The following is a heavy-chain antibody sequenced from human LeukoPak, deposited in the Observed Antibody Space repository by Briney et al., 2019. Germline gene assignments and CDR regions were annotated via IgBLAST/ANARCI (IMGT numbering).Heavy chain of an antibody. J-gene: IGHJ5*02. Sequence: SVKVSCKASGGTFSSYAISWVRQAPRQGLEWMGGIIPIFGTANYAQKFQGRVTITADESTSTAYMELSSLRSEDTAVYYCARGRNPYSSSWYLFDPWGQGTLVTVSS. CDR2: IIPIFGTA. D-gene: IGHD6-13*01. V-gene: IGHV1-69*13. CDR1: GGTFSSYA. CDR3: ARGRNPYSSSWYLFDP.